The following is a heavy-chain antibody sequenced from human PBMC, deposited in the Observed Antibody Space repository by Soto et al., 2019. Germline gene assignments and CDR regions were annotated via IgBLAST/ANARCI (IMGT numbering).Heavy chain of an antibody. D-gene: IGHD1-26*01. V-gene: IGHV1-2*02. CDR3: GRGRSGQIVIFY. CDR2: IGPESGAT. J-gene: IGHJ4*02. Sequence: GASVEVSCKXSGYTFSGHYIHWVRQAPQQGPEWMGEIGPESGATRYAEKFRGRVTMTMDTSITTVYMELRNLSPDDTAVYYCGRGRSGQIVIFYWGQGTPVTVSS. CDR1: GYTFSGHY.